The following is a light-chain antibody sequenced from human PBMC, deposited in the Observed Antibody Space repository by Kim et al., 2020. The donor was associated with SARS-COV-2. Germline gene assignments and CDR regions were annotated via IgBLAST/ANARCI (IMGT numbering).Light chain of an antibody. CDR2: GNS. V-gene: IGLV1-40*01. Sequence: GPRVTISWTVSSSNIGAGYDIHWYQQLPGTAPKLLIYGNSNRPSGVPDRFSGSKSGTSASLAITGLQAEDEADYYCQSYDSSLSGVFGGGTQLTVL. CDR3: QSYDSSLSGV. J-gene: IGLJ2*01. CDR1: SSNIGAGYD.